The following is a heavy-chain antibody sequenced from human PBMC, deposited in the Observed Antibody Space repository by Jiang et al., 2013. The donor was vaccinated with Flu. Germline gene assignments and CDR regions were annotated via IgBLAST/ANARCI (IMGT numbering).Heavy chain of an antibody. V-gene: IGHV6-1*01. D-gene: IGHD6-19*01. CDR1: GDSVSSNSAA. CDR2: TYYRSKWYN. CDR3: ARGGGYSSGWYPNDNYYYYYGMDV. J-gene: IGHJ6*02. Sequence: QTLSLTCAISGDSVSSNSAAWNWIRQSPSRGLEWLGRTYYRSKWYNDYAVSVKSRITINPDTSKNQFSLQLNSVTPEDTAVYYCARGGGYSSGWYPNDNYYYYYGMDVWGQGTTVTVSS.